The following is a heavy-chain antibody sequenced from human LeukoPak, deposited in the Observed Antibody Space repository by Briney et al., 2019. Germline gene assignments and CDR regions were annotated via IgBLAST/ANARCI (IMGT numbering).Heavy chain of an antibody. Sequence: SETLSLTCAVCGGSFSGYYWSWIRQPPGKGLEWIGEINHSGSTNYNPSLKSRVTISVDTSKNQFSLKLSSMTAADTAVYYCARGSLDFWSGYAAYDYWGQGTLVTVSS. CDR2: INHSGST. V-gene: IGHV4-34*01. D-gene: IGHD3-3*01. CDR3: ARGSLDFWSGYAAYDY. CDR1: GGSFSGYY. J-gene: IGHJ4*02.